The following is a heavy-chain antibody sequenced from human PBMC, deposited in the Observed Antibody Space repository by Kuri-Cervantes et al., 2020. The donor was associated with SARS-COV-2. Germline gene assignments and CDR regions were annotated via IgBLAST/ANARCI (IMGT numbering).Heavy chain of an antibody. CDR2: INPSGGST. J-gene: IGHJ4*02. Sequence: ASVKVSCKASGYTFTSYGISWVRQAPGQGLEWMGIINPSGGSTSYAQKFQGRVTMTRGTSTSTVYMELSSLRSEDTAVYYCARDESGSGTLVTQWYWGQGTLVTVSS. D-gene: IGHD1-14*01. V-gene: IGHV1-46*01. CDR1: GYTFTSYG. CDR3: ARDESGSGTLVTQWY.